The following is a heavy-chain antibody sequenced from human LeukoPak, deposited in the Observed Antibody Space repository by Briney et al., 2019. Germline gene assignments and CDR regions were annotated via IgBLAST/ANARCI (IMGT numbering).Heavy chain of an antibody. CDR3: ARASYILRGYCSGGDCYDPRDWFDP. J-gene: IGHJ5*02. CDR2: INTNTGNP. D-gene: IGHD2-15*01. CDR1: GGTFNSYG. Sequence: ASVKLSCKAPGGTFNSYGIHWVRQAPGQGLEWMGWINTNTGNPTYAQGFTGRFVFSLDTSVSTAYLEISSLKAEDTAVYYCARASYILRGYCSGGDCYDPRDWFDPWGQGTLVTVSS. V-gene: IGHV7-4-1*02.